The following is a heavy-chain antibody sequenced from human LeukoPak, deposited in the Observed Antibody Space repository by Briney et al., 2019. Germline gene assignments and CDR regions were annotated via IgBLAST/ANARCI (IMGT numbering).Heavy chain of an antibody. CDR1: GFTFSSYG. CDR2: IWYDGSNK. CDR3: AREDYCDSSGYYSPQYYFDY. Sequence: GGSLRLSCAASGFTFSSYGMHWVRQAPGKGLEWVAVIWYDGSNKYYADSVKGRFTISRDNSKNTLYLQMNSLRAEDTAVYYCAREDYCDSSGYYSPQYYFDYWGQGTLVTVSS. V-gene: IGHV3-33*01. J-gene: IGHJ4*02. D-gene: IGHD3-22*01.